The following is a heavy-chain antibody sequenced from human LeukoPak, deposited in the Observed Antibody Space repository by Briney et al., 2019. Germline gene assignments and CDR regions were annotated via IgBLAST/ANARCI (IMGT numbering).Heavy chain of an antibody. CDR3: TRHYGTGFYGMDV. CDR1: GFTFTDYW. D-gene: IGHD3-10*01. J-gene: IGHJ6*02. V-gene: IGHV3-74*01. Sequence: GGSLRLSCAASGFTFTDYWMHWVRQAPGKGLVWGSRSNSDESSTSYADSVKGRCTISRDNAKKTVYLQMNSLRVEDTAIYYCTRHYGTGFYGMDVWGQGTTVTVSS. CDR2: SNSDESST.